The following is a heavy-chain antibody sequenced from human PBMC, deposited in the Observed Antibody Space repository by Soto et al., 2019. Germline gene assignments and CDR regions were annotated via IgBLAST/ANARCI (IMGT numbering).Heavy chain of an antibody. CDR1: GFSLSTSGVG. D-gene: IGHD4-17*01. Sequence: QITLKESGPTLVKPTQTLTLTCTFSGFSLSTSGVGVGWIRQPPGKALEWLALIYWDDDKRYSPSLKSRLTITKDTSNNQVVLTMTYMDPVDTATYYCAHYGDYRTAFDIWGQGTMVTVSS. V-gene: IGHV2-5*02. CDR3: AHYGDYRTAFDI. CDR2: IYWDDDK. J-gene: IGHJ3*02.